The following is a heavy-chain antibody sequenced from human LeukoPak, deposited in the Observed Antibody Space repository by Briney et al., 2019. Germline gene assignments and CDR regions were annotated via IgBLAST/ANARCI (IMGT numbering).Heavy chain of an antibody. J-gene: IGHJ4*02. CDR2: ISAYNGNT. Sequence: ASVKVSCKASGYTFTSYGISWVRQAPGQGLEWMGWISAYNGNTNYAQKLQGRVTMTTDTSTSTAYMELRSLRSDDTAVYYCATRQQTPTASPSGFGWGQGTLVTVSS. CDR1: GYTFTSYG. D-gene: IGHD3-10*01. CDR3: ATRQQTPTASPSGFG. V-gene: IGHV1-18*01.